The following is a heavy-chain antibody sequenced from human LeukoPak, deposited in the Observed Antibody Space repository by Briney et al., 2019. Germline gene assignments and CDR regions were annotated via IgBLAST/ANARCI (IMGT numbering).Heavy chain of an antibody. CDR3: ARNCSSTSCYTPYFDY. Sequence: GGSLRLSCAASGFTFSDYYMSWIRQAPGKGLEWVSYISSSGSTIYYADSVKGRFTISRDNAKNSLYLQMNSLRAEDTAVYYCARNCSSTSCYTPYFDYWGQGTLVTVSS. CDR1: GFTFSDYY. V-gene: IGHV3-11*04. D-gene: IGHD2-2*02. J-gene: IGHJ4*02. CDR2: ISSSGSTI.